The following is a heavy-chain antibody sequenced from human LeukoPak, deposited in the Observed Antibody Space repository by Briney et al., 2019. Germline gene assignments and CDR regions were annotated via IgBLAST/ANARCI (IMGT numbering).Heavy chain of an antibody. Sequence: GGSLRLSCAASGFTVSNNYMTWVRQVPGKGLEWVSLIYSGGTTYYADSVRGRFTISRDNSKNTLYLQMNSLSTEDTAVYYCASGEWPQNYWGQGTLVTVSS. CDR1: GFTVSNNY. CDR3: ASGEWPQNY. CDR2: IYSGGTT. J-gene: IGHJ4*02. V-gene: IGHV3-53*01. D-gene: IGHD3-10*01.